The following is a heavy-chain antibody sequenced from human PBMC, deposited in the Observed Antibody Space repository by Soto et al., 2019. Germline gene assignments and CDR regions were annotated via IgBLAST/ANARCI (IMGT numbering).Heavy chain of an antibody. CDR3: AKGPYWYSSSWREYYFDY. Sequence: QVQLVQSGAEVKKPGSSVKVSCKASGGTFSSYAISWVRQAPGQGLEWMGGIIPIFGTANYAQKLQGRVTITADKSTSTAYMELSSLRSEDTAVYYCAKGPYWYSSSWREYYFDYWGQGTLVTVSS. J-gene: IGHJ4*02. CDR2: IIPIFGTA. D-gene: IGHD6-13*01. CDR1: GGTFSSYA. V-gene: IGHV1-69*06.